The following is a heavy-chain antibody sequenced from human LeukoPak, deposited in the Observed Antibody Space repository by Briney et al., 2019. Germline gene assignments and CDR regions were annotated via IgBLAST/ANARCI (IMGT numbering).Heavy chain of an antibody. Sequence: SETLSLTCTVSDYSITSVYYWAWLRPPPGKGPEWIGSVFRSGSTSYNPSLRSRVSISVDTVNNHFSLNLTSVTAADTAMYYCARGHGSGWYYDWFDPWGQGTLVTVSS. CDR1: DYSITSVYY. V-gene: IGHV4-38-2*02. D-gene: IGHD6-19*01. J-gene: IGHJ5*02. CDR3: ARGHGSGWYYDWFDP. CDR2: VFRSGST.